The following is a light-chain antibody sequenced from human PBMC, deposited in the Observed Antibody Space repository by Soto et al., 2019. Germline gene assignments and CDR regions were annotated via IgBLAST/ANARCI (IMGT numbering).Light chain of an antibody. CDR1: QIISSW. Sequence: DIQMTQSPSTLSSSVGDRVSITCLSSQIISSWLAWYQQKPGKAPKLLIFDASSLESGVPSRFSGSGSGAEFTLTISSLQPDDSATYYCQQYNSYSPLTFGGGTKVDIK. V-gene: IGKV1-5*01. CDR2: DAS. CDR3: QQYNSYSPLT. J-gene: IGKJ4*01.